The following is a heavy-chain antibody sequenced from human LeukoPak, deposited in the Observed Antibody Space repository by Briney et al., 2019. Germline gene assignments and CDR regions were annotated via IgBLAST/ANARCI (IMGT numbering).Heavy chain of an antibody. CDR2: ISYSGST. CDR1: GCSISSGTDY. Sequence: PSKTLSLTCTVSGCSISSGTDYWSWLRQHPGKGLEWIGYISYSGSTYYNPSLKTRLTISVDTSKNQFSLKLDSVTAADTAFYYCARGDMATVFDFCGRGTLVTVSS. J-gene: IGHJ4*02. D-gene: IGHD5-24*01. V-gene: IGHV4-31*03. CDR3: ARGDMATVFDF.